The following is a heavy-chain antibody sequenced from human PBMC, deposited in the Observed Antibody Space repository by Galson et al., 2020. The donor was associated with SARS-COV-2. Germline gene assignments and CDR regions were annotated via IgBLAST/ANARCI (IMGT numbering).Heavy chain of an antibody. CDR3: ARDPYCSSTSGYDSTFGYYGMDV. J-gene: IGHJ6*02. Sequence: ASETLSLTCTVSGGSISSSSYYWGWIRQPPGKGLEWIGSIYYSGSTYYNPSLKSRVTISVDTSKNQFSLKLSSVTAADTAVYYCARDPYCSSTSGYDSTFGYYGMDVWGQGTTVTVAS. V-gene: IGHV4-39*07. CDR1: GGSISSSSYY. D-gene: IGHD2-2*01. CDR2: IYYSGST.